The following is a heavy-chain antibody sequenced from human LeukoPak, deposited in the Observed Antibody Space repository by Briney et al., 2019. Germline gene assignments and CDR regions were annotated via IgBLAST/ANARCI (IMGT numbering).Heavy chain of an antibody. CDR2: IWYDGSNK. CDR3: SRVERSSINNYYYYMAV. Sequence: GGSLRLSCAASGFTFSSYGMHWVRQAPGKGLEWVAVIWYDGSNKYYADSVKGRFTISRDNSKNIAYLQMNSLETEDTAVYYCSRVERSSINNYYYYMAVWGKGTSVTVSS. CDR1: GFTFSSYG. D-gene: IGHD2-2*01. J-gene: IGHJ6*03. V-gene: IGHV3-33*01.